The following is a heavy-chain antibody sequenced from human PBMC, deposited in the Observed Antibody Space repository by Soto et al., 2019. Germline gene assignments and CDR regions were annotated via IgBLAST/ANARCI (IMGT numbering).Heavy chain of an antibody. D-gene: IGHD2-2*01. CDR1: GFTFSSYG. Sequence: QVQLVESGGGVVQPGRSLRLSCAASGFTFSSYGMHWVRQAPGKGLEWVAVIWYDGSNKYYADSVKGRFTISRDNSKNTLYLQMNSLRADDTAVYYCARDVEDIVVVPAAVPISYYFDYWGQGTLVTVSS. CDR2: IWYDGSNK. J-gene: IGHJ4*02. V-gene: IGHV3-33*01. CDR3: ARDVEDIVVVPAAVPISYYFDY.